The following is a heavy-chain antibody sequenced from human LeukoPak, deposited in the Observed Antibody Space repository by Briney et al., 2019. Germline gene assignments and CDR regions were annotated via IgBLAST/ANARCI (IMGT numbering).Heavy chain of an antibody. Sequence: ASVKVSCKASGYTFTSYDINWVRQATGQGLEWMGWMNPNSGNTGYAQKFQGRVTMTRNTSISTAYMELSSLRSEDTAVYYCARDGGRYYYDSSGSNFDYWGQGTLVTVS. CDR1: GYTFTSYD. V-gene: IGHV1-8*01. CDR3: ARDGGRYYYDSSGSNFDY. J-gene: IGHJ4*02. D-gene: IGHD3-22*01. CDR2: MNPNSGNT.